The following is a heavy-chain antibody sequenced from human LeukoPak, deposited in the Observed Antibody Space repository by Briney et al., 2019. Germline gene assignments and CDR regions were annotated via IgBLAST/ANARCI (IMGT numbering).Heavy chain of an antibody. CDR1: GGSISSYY. D-gene: IGHD6-13*01. J-gene: IGHJ3*02. CDR3: ARPLSGSSSWHGDAFDI. CDR2: ISYSGST. Sequence: SETLSLTCTVSGGSISSYYWSWIRQPPGKGLEYIGYISYSGSTNYNPSLKSRVTISVDTSKNQFSLKLSSVTAADTAVYYCARPLSGSSSWHGDAFDIWGQGTMVTVSS. V-gene: IGHV4-59*08.